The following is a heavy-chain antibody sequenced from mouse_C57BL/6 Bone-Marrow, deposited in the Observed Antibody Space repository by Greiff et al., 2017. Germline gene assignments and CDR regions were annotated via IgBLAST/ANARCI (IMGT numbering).Heavy chain of an antibody. CDR1: GFTFSNYW. CDR2: IRLKSDNYAT. D-gene: IGHD1-1*01. V-gene: IGHV6-3*01. J-gene: IGHJ2*01. CDR3: TVRYPGY. Sequence: EVQLQESGGGLVQPGGSMKLSCVASGFTFSNYWMNWVRQSPEKGLEWVAQIRLKSDNYATHYAEAVKGGFTISRDDSKSSVYLPMNNLRAADAGIYYYTVRYPGYWGQGTTLTVSS.